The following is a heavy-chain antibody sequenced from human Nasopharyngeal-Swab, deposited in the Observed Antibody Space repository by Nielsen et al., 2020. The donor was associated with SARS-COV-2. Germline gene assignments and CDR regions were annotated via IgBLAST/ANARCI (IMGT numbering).Heavy chain of an antibody. D-gene: IGHD3-16*02. J-gene: IGHJ4*02. V-gene: IGHV1-18*01. CDR3: ARVLYDYIWGSYRSCDY. CDR1: GYTLTELS. CDR2: ISAYNGNT. Sequence: ASVKVSCKVSGYTLTELSMHWVRQAPGQGLEWMGWISAYNGNTNYAQKLQGRVTMTTDTSTSTAYMELRSLRSDDTAVYYCARVLYDYIWGSYRSCDYWGQGALVTVSS.